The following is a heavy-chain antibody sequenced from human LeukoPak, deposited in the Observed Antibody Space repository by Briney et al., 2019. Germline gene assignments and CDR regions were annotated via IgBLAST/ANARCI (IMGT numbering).Heavy chain of an antibody. Sequence: PSETLSLTCAVYGGSFSGYYWSWIRQPPGKGLEWIGEINHSGSTNYNPSLKSRVTISVDTSKNQFSLKLSSVTAADTAVYYCARLAAGYSGVWYPFDYWGQGTLLTVSS. CDR1: GGSFSGYY. CDR3: ARLAAGYSGVWYPFDY. V-gene: IGHV4-34*01. CDR2: INHSGST. J-gene: IGHJ4*02. D-gene: IGHD6-19*01.